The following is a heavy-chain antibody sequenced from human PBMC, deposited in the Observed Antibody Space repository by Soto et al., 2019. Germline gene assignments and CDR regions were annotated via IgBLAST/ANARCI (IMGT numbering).Heavy chain of an antibody. CDR2: ISRSSTGI. CDR3: ARAVTWGLDV. J-gene: IGHJ6*02. Sequence: EVQLVESEGDLVQPGGSLRLSCAASGFTFSLYSMSWVHQAPGKGLEWVSYISRSSTGIHYADSVKGRFTISRDDAMNSMHLQMNSLRDGDTAVYYCARAVTWGLDVWGQGTTVSISS. D-gene: IGHD3-10*01. V-gene: IGHV3-48*02. CDR1: GFTFSLYS.